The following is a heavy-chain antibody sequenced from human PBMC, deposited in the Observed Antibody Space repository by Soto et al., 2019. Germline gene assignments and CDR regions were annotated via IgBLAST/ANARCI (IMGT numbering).Heavy chain of an antibody. Sequence: EVQLLESGGGLVQPGGSLRLSCAASGITISNYPMSWVRQAPGKGLDWVSGISGSGDRTYYADSAKGRFTISKDISRNLLALQADSLGVEDTAVYFWVKDDGGYPSTAPPWGEGNLVTVSS. CDR1: GITISNYP. CDR3: VKDDGGYPSTAPP. D-gene: IGHD3-22*01. V-gene: IGHV3-23*01. CDR2: ISGSGDRT. J-gene: IGHJ5*02.